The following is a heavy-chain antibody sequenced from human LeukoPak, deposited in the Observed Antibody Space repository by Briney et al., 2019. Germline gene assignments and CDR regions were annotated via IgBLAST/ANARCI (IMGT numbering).Heavy chain of an antibody. Sequence: GGSLRLPCTFTGFTFSNYWVSWGSQTPEKGLEWVANIKQDGSETVYVDSVKGRFTISRDNAQSSLYLQMNSLRAEDTAVYYCAIHPYRSSWSSVMNVWGQGTAVTVSS. D-gene: IGHD6-13*01. J-gene: IGHJ6*02. CDR1: GFTFSNYW. V-gene: IGHV3-7*05. CDR3: AIHPYRSSWSSVMNV. CDR2: IKQDGSET.